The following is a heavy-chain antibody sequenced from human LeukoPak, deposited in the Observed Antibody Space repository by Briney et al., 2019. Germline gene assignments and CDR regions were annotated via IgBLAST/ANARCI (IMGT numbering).Heavy chain of an antibody. D-gene: IGHD3-22*01. Sequence: SETLSLTCAVYGGSFSGYYRSWIRQPPGKGLEWIGEINHSGSTNYNPSLKSRVTISVDTSKNQFSLKLGSVTAADTAVYYCARALYDSSGYRIDYWGQGTLVTVSS. V-gene: IGHV4-34*01. J-gene: IGHJ4*02. CDR1: GGSFSGYY. CDR3: ARALYDSSGYRIDY. CDR2: INHSGST.